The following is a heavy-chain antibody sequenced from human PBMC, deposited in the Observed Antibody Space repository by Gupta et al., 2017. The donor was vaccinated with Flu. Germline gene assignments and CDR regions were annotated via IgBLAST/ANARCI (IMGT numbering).Heavy chain of an antibody. V-gene: IGHV3-21*01. J-gene: IGHJ4*02. Sequence: EVQLVESGGGLVKPGGSLRLSCAASGFTFSSYSMNCVREAPGKGVEWVFSISSSSRYIYYADSVKGRFTIARDNAKNSLYLQMNSLRAEDTAVYSGARGRETDYWGQGTLVTVSS. D-gene: IGHD1-26*01. CDR3: ARGRETDY. CDR1: GFTFSSYS. CDR2: ISSSSRYI.